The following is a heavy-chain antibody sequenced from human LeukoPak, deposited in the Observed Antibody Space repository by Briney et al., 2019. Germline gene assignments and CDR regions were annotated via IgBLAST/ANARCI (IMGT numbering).Heavy chain of an antibody. CDR2: TYYRSKWYN. V-gene: IGHV6-1*01. CDR3: AASAGGFYA. CDR1: GDSVSSNTPA. Sequence: SQTLSLTCAISGDSVSSNTPAWNWIRQPPSRGLEWLGRTYYRSKWYNDYAVSVRSRIAINPDTSKNQFSLQLNSVTPEDTAIYYCAASAGGFYAWGQGTLVTVSS. J-gene: IGHJ5*02. D-gene: IGHD4-23*01.